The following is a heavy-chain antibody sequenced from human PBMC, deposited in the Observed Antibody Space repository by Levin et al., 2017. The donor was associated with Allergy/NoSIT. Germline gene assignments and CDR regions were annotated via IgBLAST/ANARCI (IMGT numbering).Heavy chain of an antibody. D-gene: IGHD3-22*01. CDR1: GGSISSGTYY. CDR2: IYYSGST. CDR3: ARDLNGYSHLDF. V-gene: IGHV4-31*03. J-gene: IGHJ4*02. Sequence: SETLSLTCNVSGGSISSGTYYWSWIRQHPGKGLEWIGYIYYSGSTYYNPSLKSRLTISVDTSKNQFSLKLNSVTAADTAVYYCARDLNGYSHLDFWGQGTLVTVSS.